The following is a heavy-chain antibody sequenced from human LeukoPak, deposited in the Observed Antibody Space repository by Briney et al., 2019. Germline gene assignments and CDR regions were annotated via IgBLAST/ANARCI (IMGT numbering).Heavy chain of an antibody. CDR2: VHYTGKT. Sequence: SETLSLTCTVSGDSISSSYWSWIRQPPGKRLEWVGYVHYTGKTSYNPSLNNRATISVDMSKNQFSLTLTSVTVADTAMYYCARGYYDRSGSSNPFDSWGQGTLVTVSA. J-gene: IGHJ4*02. V-gene: IGHV4-59*01. D-gene: IGHD3-22*01. CDR3: ARGYYDRSGSSNPFDS. CDR1: GDSISSSY.